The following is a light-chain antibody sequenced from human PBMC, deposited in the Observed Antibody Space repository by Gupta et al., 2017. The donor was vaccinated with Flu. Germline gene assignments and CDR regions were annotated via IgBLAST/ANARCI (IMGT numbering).Light chain of an antibody. CDR2: GAS. CDR3: QQDSYWPRT. CDR1: QSITSN. J-gene: IGKJ1*01. V-gene: IGKV3-15*01. Sequence: EIVMTQSPAALSVSPGERATLSCRASQSITSNLAWYQQKPGQAPRLLIFGASTRAAGIPARFSGSGSGTDFTLTISSLQSEDFAVYYCQQDSYWPRTFGQGTKVEI.